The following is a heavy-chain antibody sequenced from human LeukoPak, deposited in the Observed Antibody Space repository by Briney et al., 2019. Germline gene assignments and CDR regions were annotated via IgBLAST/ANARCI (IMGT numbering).Heavy chain of an antibody. V-gene: IGHV3-23*01. Sequence: GGSLRLSCAASGFSFSNYADYALSWVRQAPGKGLEWVSVICGNCACAFYADSVKGRFTISRDNSNNTMYLQMNSLRADDTAVYYCANLPFPPGWGSYQNVDRSDYWGQGTLVTVSS. CDR2: ICGNCACA. CDR1: GFSFSNYA. CDR3: ANLPFPPGWGSYQNVDRSDY. D-gene: IGHD3-16*02. J-gene: IGHJ4*02.